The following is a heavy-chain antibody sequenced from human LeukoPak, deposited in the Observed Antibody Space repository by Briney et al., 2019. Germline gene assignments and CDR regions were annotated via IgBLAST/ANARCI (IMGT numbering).Heavy chain of an antibody. D-gene: IGHD5-18*01. CDR3: ARDFGYSYGRGAFDI. CDR1: GGSVSTSNW. CDR2: IYHTESS. J-gene: IGHJ3*02. V-gene: IGHV4-4*02. Sequence: SETLSLTCDVSGGSVSTSNWWNWVRQPPGKGLEWIGEIYHTESSNYNPSLKSRVTMSVDRSKNQISLELKSVTAADTAVYYCARDFGYSYGRGAFDIWGQGTMVVVSS.